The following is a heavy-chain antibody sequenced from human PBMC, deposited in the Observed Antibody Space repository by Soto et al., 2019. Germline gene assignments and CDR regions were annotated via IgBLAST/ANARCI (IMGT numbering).Heavy chain of an antibody. CDR3: ARGDYYDSSGPFSDAFDI. D-gene: IGHD3-22*01. J-gene: IGHJ3*02. CDR1: GFTFSSYW. Sequence: GSLRLSCAASGFTFSSYWMSWVRQAPGKGLEWVANIKPDGSQKWYVDSVKGRFTISRDNAKKSLYLQMNSLRAEDTAVYYCARGDYYDSSGPFSDAFDIWGQGKMVTVS. V-gene: IGHV3-7*04. CDR2: IKPDGSQK.